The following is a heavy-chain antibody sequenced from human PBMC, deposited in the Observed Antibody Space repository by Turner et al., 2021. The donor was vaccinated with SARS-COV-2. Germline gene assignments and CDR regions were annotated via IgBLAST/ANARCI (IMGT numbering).Heavy chain of an antibody. V-gene: IGHV1-24*01. CDR3: ATAPPYCTNGVCPNWFDP. CDR2: FDPEDGET. D-gene: IGHD2-8*01. J-gene: IGHJ5*02. Sequence: QVQLVQSGAEVKNPGASVNVSCKVSVYTLIELSMHWVRQAPGKGLEWMGGFDPEDGETIYAQKFQGRVTMTEDTSTDTAYMELSSLRSEDTAVYYCATAPPYCTNGVCPNWFDPWGQGTLVTVSS. CDR1: VYTLIELS.